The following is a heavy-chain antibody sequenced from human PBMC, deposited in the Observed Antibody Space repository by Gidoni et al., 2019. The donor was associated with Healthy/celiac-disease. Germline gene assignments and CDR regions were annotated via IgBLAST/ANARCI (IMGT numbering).Heavy chain of an antibody. D-gene: IGHD6-19*01. CDR1: GFTFSSYE. Sequence: EVQLVESGGGLVQPGGSLRLSCAASGFTFSSYEMNWVRQAPGKGLECVSYISSSGSTIYYADSVKGRFTISRDNAKNSLYLQMNSLRAEDTAVYYCARDIAVAGIFDYWGQGTLVTVSS. CDR2: ISSSGSTI. J-gene: IGHJ4*02. CDR3: ARDIAVAGIFDY. V-gene: IGHV3-48*03.